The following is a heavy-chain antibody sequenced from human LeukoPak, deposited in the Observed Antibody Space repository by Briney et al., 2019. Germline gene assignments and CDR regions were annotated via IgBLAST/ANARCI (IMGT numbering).Heavy chain of an antibody. J-gene: IGHJ4*02. CDR3: AKEDAYGYYYDSSGVDY. CDR2: ISGSGGST. CDR1: GFTFSSYA. V-gene: IGHV3-23*01. D-gene: IGHD3-22*01. Sequence: PGGSLRLSCAASGFTFSSYAMSWVRQAPGKGLEWVSDISGSGGSTYYADSVKGRFTISRDNSKNTLYLQMNSLRAEDTAVYYCAKEDAYGYYYDSSGVDYWGQGTLVTVSS.